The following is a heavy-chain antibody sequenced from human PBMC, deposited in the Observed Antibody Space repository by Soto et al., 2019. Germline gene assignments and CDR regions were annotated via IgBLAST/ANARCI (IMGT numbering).Heavy chain of an antibody. D-gene: IGHD1-7*01. CDR3: TIISGTKGLPY. CDR1: GSTFNNAW. V-gene: IGHV3-15*01. CDR2: IKSKADGGTT. J-gene: IGHJ4*02. Sequence: EVQLVESGGGLVKPGGSLRLSCAGSGSTFNNAWMNWVRQAPGQGLEWVGRIKSKADGGTTDYSAPVKGRFTISRDDSKDTLYLQMTSLKTEDTAGYYCTIISGTKGLPYWGQGTLVTVSS.